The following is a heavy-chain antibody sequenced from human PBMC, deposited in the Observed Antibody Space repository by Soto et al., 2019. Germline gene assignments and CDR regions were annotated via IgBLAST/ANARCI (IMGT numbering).Heavy chain of an antibody. CDR2: IYFTGST. Sequence: LFLNCTVSGGSISRYYWSWILQPPGQELAGVGYIYFTGSTNYNPSLKRRVPISVGTSKIQFSLKLSSVPAAVTAVYNCARGREYDDTSGYQYYFDYWGQGTMVTVSS. V-gene: IGHV4-59*01. CDR1: GGSISRYY. D-gene: IGHD3-22*01. J-gene: IGHJ4*03. CDR3: ARGREYDDTSGYQYYFDY.